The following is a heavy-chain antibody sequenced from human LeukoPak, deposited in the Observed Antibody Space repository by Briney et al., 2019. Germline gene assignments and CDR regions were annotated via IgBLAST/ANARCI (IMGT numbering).Heavy chain of an antibody. Sequence: GGSLRLSCAASGFTFSSYAMYWVRQAPGKGLEYVSGISSNGGTTYYANSVKGRSTISRDNSKNTLSLQMGSLRAEDMAVYYCARGGLEDYYDYWGQGTLVTVSS. J-gene: IGHJ4*02. CDR1: GFTFSSYA. CDR3: ARGGLEDYYDY. V-gene: IGHV3-64*01. D-gene: IGHD1-1*01. CDR2: ISSNGGTT.